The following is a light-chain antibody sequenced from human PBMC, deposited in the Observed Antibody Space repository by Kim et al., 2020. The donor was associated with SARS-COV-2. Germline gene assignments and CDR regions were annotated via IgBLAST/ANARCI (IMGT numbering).Light chain of an antibody. V-gene: IGLV3-21*04. CDR1: DIGTKS. J-gene: IGLJ2*01. Sequence: APGKTATIACGGNDIGTKSVHWYQQKPGQAPVLVIYYDNDRPSGIPERFSGSNSGNTATLTITRVEAGDEADYYCHLWDTSSDHVVFGGGTKVTVL. CDR2: YDN. CDR3: HLWDTSSDHVV.